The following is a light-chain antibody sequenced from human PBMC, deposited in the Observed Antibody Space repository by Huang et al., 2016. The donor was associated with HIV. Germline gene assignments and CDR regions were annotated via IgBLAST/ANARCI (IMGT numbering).Light chain of an antibody. Sequence: DILMTQSPDFLAVSLGERATINCRSSRSVFYTSNNKNYLAWYQHKPGQPPKLLIHCASTRESGVPDRFSGSGSGTDFTLTISSLQAEDVAIYYCQQYYTTPFSFGPGTKVDIK. CDR2: CAS. CDR1: RSVFYTSNNKNY. J-gene: IGKJ3*01. CDR3: QQYYTTPFS. V-gene: IGKV4-1*01.